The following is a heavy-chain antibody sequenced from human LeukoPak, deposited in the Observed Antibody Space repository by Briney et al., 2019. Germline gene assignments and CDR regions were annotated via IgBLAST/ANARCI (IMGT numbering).Heavy chain of an antibody. V-gene: IGHV3-23*01. J-gene: IGHJ4*02. D-gene: IGHD2-15*01. Sequence: GGSLRLSCAASGFTFSSYGMSWVRQAPGKGLEWVSAISGSGGSTYYADSVKGRFTISRDNSKNTLYLQMNGLRAEDTAVYYCAKELGYCSGGSCSRGYYFDYWGQGTLVTVSS. CDR2: ISGSGGST. CDR1: GFTFSSYG. CDR3: AKELGYCSGGSCSRGYYFDY.